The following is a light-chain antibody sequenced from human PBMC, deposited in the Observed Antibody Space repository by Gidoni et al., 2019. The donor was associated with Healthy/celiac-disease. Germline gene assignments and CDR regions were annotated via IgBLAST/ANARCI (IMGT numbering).Light chain of an antibody. CDR3: RQANSFPPT. CDR1: QGISSW. Sequence: DIQMTQTPSSVSASVGDRVTITCRASQGISSWLAWYEQKSGKASTLLIYAASSLQSGVQSRFNGSGSGTDFTLTISSLQPEDFATYYCRQANSFPPTFGQGTRLEIK. J-gene: IGKJ5*01. CDR2: AAS. V-gene: IGKV1D-12*01.